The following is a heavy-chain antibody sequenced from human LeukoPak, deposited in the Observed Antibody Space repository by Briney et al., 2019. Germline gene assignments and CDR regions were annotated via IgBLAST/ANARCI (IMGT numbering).Heavy chain of an antibody. J-gene: IGHJ4*02. CDR2: IYPADSDT. V-gene: IGHV5-51*01. Sequence: GESLKISCQGSGYSFTSYWIGWVRQMPGKGLEWMGIIYPADSDTKYSPSFQGQVTISADKSFSTAYLQWNSLGASDTAMYYCARRGCIGGTCYGYWGQGTLVTVSS. CDR3: ARRGCIGGTCYGY. CDR1: GYSFTSYW. D-gene: IGHD2-15*01.